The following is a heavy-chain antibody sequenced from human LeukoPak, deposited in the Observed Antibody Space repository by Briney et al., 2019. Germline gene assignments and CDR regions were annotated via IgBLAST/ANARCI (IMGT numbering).Heavy chain of an antibody. D-gene: IGHD3-3*01. J-gene: IGHJ4*02. Sequence: GRSLRLSCAASGFTFSSYGMHWVRQAPGKGLEWVAVISYDGSNKYYADSVKGRLTISRDNSKNTLYLQMNSLRAEDTAVYYCAKDLKGVAQYWGQGTLVTVSS. CDR2: ISYDGSNK. V-gene: IGHV3-30*18. CDR1: GFTFSSYG. CDR3: AKDLKGVAQY.